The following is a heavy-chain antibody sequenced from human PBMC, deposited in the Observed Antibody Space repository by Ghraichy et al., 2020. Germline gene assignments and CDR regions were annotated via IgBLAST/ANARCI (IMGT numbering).Heavy chain of an antibody. CDR3: TRPYSESQPGFFRYNGMDV. CDR2: IRSKANSYAT. Sequence: GDSLNISCAASGFTFSGSAVHWVRQASGKGLEWVGRIRSKANSYATAYAASVKGRFTISRDDSKNTAYLQMNSLKTDDTAVYYCTRPYSESQPGFFRYNGMDVWGQGTTVTVSS. D-gene: IGHD1-26*01. J-gene: IGHJ6*02. CDR1: GFTFSGSA. V-gene: IGHV3-73*01.